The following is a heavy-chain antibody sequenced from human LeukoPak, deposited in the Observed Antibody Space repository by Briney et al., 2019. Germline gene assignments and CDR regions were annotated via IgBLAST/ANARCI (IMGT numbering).Heavy chain of an antibody. CDR1: GFTFDDYA. CDR2: ISWNSGSI. V-gene: IGHV3-9*01. J-gene: IGHJ4*02. CDR3: AKDMKRYSSGWPYFDY. D-gene: IGHD6-19*01. Sequence: PGGSLRLSCAASGFTFDDYAMHWVRQAPGKGLEWVSGISWNSGSIGYADSVKGRFTISRDNAKNSLYLQMNSLRAEDTALYYCAKDMKRYSSGWPYFDYWGQGTLVTVSS.